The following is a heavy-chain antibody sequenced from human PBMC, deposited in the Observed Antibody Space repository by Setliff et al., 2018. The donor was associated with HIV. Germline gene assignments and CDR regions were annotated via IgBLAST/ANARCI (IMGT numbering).Heavy chain of an antibody. J-gene: IGHJ3*02. V-gene: IGHV3-23*01. CDR3: ARATPGYNYGSRHAFDI. Sequence: GGSLRLSCAASGFTFSSYAMSWVRQAPGKGLEWVSAISGGGDDTYYADSVKGRFTISRDNSKDTLYLQMNSLRAEDTAVYYCARATPGYNYGSRHAFDIWGQGTKVTVSS. D-gene: IGHD5-18*01. CDR1: GFTFSSYA. CDR2: ISGGGDDT.